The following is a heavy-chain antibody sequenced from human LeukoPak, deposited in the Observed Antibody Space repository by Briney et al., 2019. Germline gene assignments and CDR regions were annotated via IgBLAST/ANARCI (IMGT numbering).Heavy chain of an antibody. J-gene: IGHJ4*02. CDR1: GGPVSSGSYY. CDR3: ATVDGGGYVAY. Sequence: KSSETLSLTCGVSGGPVSSGSYYWTWIRQPPGKGLEWLGCIKYSGSTKSNSSLKSRMNISIDMSKYQFSLKLSPLTAADTAVYYCATVDGGGYVAYWGQGTLVTVSA. V-gene: IGHV4-61*01. CDR2: IKYSGST. D-gene: IGHD4-23*01.